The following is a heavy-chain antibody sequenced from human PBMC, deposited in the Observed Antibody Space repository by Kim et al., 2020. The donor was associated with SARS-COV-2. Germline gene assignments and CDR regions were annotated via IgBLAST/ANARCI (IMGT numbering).Heavy chain of an antibody. D-gene: IGHD3-22*01. J-gene: IGHJ4*02. V-gene: IGHV1-69*13. Sequence: SVKVSCKASGGTFSSYAISWVRQAPGQGLEWMGGIIPIFGTANYAQKFQGRVTITADESTSTAYMELSSLRSEDTAVYYCARDRGDTYYYDSSGYSPVYWRQGTLFTVSS. CDR1: GGTFSSYA. CDR2: IIPIFGTA. CDR3: ARDRGDTYYYDSSGYSPVY.